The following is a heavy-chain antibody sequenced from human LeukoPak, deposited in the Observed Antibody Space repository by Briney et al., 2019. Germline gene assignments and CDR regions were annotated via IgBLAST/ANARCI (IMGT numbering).Heavy chain of an antibody. CDR3: AREVRMTTETNYYYYYMDV. CDR2: IYYSGST. CDR1: GGSISGYY. J-gene: IGHJ6*03. D-gene: IGHD4-11*01. Sequence: PSETLSLTCTVSGGSISGYYWSWIRQPPGKGLEWIGYIYYSGSTNYNPSLKSRVTISVDTSKNQFSLKLSSVTAADTAVYYCAREVRMTTETNYYYYYMDVWGKGTTVTVSS. V-gene: IGHV4-59*01.